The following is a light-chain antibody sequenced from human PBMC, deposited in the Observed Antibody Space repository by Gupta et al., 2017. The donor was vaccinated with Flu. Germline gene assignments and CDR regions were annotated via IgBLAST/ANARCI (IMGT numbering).Light chain of an antibody. CDR3: CSYGASHV. V-gene: IGLV2-11*01. CDR2: DRN. Sequence: QAIATSCTGTISGIGHYNFSPRYQHPPPNRPELIIDDRNAAPSAVPDRFTGSTSGNTASLTLSGRQPADEADYHFCSYGASHVFGGGTKVTVL. J-gene: IGLJ2*01. CDR1: ISGIGHYNF.